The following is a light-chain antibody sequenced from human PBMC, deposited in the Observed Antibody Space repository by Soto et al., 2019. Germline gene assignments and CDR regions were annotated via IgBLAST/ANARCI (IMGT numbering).Light chain of an antibody. V-gene: IGKV1-39*01. CDR3: QQSDSTPPFT. CDR1: QSISSY. CDR2: AAS. Sequence: DIQMTQSPSSLSASVGDRVTITCRASQSISSYLNWYQQKPGKAPKLLIYAASSLQSGVPSRFSGSGSGTDFTLTISSLQPEDFATYYCQQSDSTPPFTVGPGTKVDIK. J-gene: IGKJ3*01.